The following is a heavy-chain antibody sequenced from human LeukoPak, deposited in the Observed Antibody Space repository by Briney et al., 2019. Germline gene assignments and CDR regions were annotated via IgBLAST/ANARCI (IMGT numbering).Heavy chain of an antibody. Sequence: GGSLRLSCPASGFTFSSYWMHWVRQVPRNGLVWVSRINTDGSTTTHADSVTGRFTISRDNDKNTLYLQMNSLRAEDTAVYFCAYYSGLPSSYFDYWGQGTLVTVSS. J-gene: IGHJ4*02. CDR2: INTDGSTT. D-gene: IGHD5-12*01. V-gene: IGHV3-74*01. CDR1: GFTFSSYW. CDR3: AYYSGLPSSYFDY.